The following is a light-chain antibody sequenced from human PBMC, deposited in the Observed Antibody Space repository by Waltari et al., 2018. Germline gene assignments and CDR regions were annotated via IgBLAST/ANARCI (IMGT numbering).Light chain of an antibody. CDR3: QSYDSSLSGSNVV. J-gene: IGLJ2*01. CDR2: GNS. CDR1: SSNIGAGYD. V-gene: IGLV1-40*01. Sequence: QSVLTQPPSVSGAPGQRVTISCTGSSSNIGAGYDVHWYQQLPGTAPNLLILGNSNGPSGVPARFSGSKSGTSASLAITGLQAEDEADYYCQSYDSSLSGSNVVFGGGTKLTVL.